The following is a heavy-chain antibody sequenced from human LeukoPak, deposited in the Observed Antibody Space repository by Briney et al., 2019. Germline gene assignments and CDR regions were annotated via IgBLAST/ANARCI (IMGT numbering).Heavy chain of an antibody. CDR1: GFTFSSYG. D-gene: IGHD2-2*01. CDR3: SVVPAASYCYYGMDV. Sequence: GGSLRLSCAASGFTFSSYGMHWVRQAPGKGLEWVAVISYDGSNKYYADSVKGRFTISRDNSKNTLYLQMNSLRAEDTAVYYCSVVPAASYCYYGMDVWGQGTTVTVSS. J-gene: IGHJ6*02. V-gene: IGHV3-30*03. CDR2: ISYDGSNK.